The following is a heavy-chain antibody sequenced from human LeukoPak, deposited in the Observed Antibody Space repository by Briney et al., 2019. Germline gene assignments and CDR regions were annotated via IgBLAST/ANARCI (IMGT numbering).Heavy chain of an antibody. CDR3: AKDKTGGYSYGPIHL. D-gene: IGHD5-18*01. Sequence: PGRSLRLSCIASGFTFDDYAMHWVRQRPGKGLEWVSQISWDSGDIDYAGSVKGRFTISRDNAKNSPHLQMNSLTPEDTAFYYCAKDKTGGYSYGPIHLWGQGTLVTVSS. V-gene: IGHV3-9*01. CDR2: ISWDSGDI. CDR1: GFTFDDYA. J-gene: IGHJ5*02.